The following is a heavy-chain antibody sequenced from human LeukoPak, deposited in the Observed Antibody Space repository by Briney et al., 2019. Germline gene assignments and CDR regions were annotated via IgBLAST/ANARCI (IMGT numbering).Heavy chain of an antibody. Sequence: GGSLRLSCTASGFTLGSHDMHWVRHTTGEGLEWVAAIASGFQTFYAGSVKGRFTVSREDAKNSLYLQMNSLGAGDTAVYYCVREARGYHYTYFDYWGQGTLVTVSS. CDR1: GFTLGSHD. CDR2: IASGFQT. J-gene: IGHJ4*02. CDR3: VREARGYHYTYFDY. D-gene: IGHD5-18*01. V-gene: IGHV3-13*01.